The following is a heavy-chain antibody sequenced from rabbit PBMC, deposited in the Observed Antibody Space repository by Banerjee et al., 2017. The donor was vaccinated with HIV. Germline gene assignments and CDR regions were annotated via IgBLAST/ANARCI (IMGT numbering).Heavy chain of an antibody. CDR2: IYAGSSGNT. J-gene: IGHJ3*01. D-gene: IGHD6-1*01. CDR3: ARDANYGGYGYAITRLDL. Sequence: QSLEESGGDLVKPGASLTLTCTASGFSFSSDSFMCWVRQAPGKGLEWIACIYAGSSGNTYYASWAKGRFTISKTSSTTVTLQMTSLTAADTATYFCARDANYGGYGYAITRLDLWGQGTLVTVS. CDR1: GFSFSSDSF. V-gene: IGHV1S40*01.